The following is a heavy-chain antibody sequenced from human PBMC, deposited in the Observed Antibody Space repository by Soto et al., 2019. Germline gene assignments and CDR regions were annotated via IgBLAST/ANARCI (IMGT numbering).Heavy chain of an antibody. Sequence: PSATLSLTCTVSGVSITRKNFYWGWTSPSPGKGLEWIGTLYSGSTFSSLSLKNRVTISVDTSKNQVSLKLRSVAAADTAIYYCATTRGIAVGGSFDYWGQGIQVTVS. CDR3: ATTRGIAVGGSFDY. J-gene: IGHJ4*02. V-gene: IGHV4-39*01. D-gene: IGHD6-19*01. CDR2: LYSGST. CDR1: GVSITRKNFY.